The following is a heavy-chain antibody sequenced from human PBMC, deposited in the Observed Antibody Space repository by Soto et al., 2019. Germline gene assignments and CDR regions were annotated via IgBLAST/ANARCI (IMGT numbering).Heavy chain of an antibody. CDR2: TYYRYNWRH. J-gene: IGHJ4*02. D-gene: IGHD6-19*01. Sequence: PSQTLSLTCVISGDSVSSNTAARKWIRSSPSRGLEWLGRTYYRYNWRHDYGVSVKCRITVNPDTSKNHFSLQLNSVTPDDTAVYYCARGVAGTGFGLCGQGPLVTVSS. CDR1: GDSVSSNTAA. V-gene: IGHV6-1*01. CDR3: ARGVAGTGFGL.